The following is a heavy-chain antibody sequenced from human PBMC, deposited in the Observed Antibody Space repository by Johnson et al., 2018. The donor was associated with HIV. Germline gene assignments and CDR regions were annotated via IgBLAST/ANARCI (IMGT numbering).Heavy chain of an antibody. D-gene: IGHD4-17*01. CDR2: ISYYGSNK. V-gene: IGHV3-30*04. CDR3: AKWEDYGDFSDAFDI. J-gene: IGHJ3*02. Sequence: QVQLVESGGGVVQPGRSLRLSCAASGFTFSSYAMHWVRQAPGKGLEWVAVISYYGSNKYYADSVKGRFTISRDNSKNTLYLQMNNLRPEETAVYYCAKWEDYGDFSDAFDIWGQGTMVTVSS. CDR1: GFTFSSYA.